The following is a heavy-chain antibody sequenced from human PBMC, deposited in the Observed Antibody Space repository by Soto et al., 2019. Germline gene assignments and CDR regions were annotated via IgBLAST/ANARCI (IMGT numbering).Heavy chain of an antibody. CDR1: GWSFSAYY. Sequence: PSDPLSLTFAISGWSFSAYYWSGIRKPPVKGLEWIGEINHSGSTNSTPSLQSRVTISVDTSKNQFSLKLSSVTAADTAVYYCARGHYDFWSGYYSFDYWGQGTLVTVSS. D-gene: IGHD3-3*01. J-gene: IGHJ4*02. CDR2: INHSGST. CDR3: ARGHYDFWSGYYSFDY. V-gene: IGHV4-34*01.